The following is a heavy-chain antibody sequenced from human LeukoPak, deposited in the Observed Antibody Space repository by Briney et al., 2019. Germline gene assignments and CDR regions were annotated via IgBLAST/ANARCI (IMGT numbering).Heavy chain of an antibody. V-gene: IGHV2-70*11. CDR3: ARMRVAIGVHGFDI. Sequence: RESGPALVKPTQILTLTCTFSGFSLSTSGMCVSWIRQPPGKALEWLARIDWDDDEHYRTSLKTRLTISKDTSKNQVVLTMTNMDPVDTATYYCARMRVAIGVHGFDIWGQGTKVTVSS. CDR1: GFSLSTSGMC. CDR2: IDWDDDE. D-gene: IGHD5-24*01. J-gene: IGHJ3*02.